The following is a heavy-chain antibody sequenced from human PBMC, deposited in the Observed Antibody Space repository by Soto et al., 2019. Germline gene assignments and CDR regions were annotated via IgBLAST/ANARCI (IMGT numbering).Heavy chain of an antibody. CDR3: ARDWGGSTHFFDY. V-gene: IGHV1-69*12. CDR2: IIPIFGTA. CDR1: GGTFSSDA. J-gene: IGHJ4*02. Sequence: QVQLVQSGAEVKKPGSSVKVSCKASGGTFSSDAFSWVRQAPGQGLEWMGGIIPIFGTAKYAQKFQGRVTITADESTSTAYMDLSSLTSDDTAVYFCARDWGGSTHFFDYWGQGTLVTVSS. D-gene: IGHD3-10*01.